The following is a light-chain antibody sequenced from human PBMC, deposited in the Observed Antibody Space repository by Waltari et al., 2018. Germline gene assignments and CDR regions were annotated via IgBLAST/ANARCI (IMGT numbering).Light chain of an antibody. CDR1: NIESKS. CDR3: QVWDANTDPGV. V-gene: IGLV3-21*01. J-gene: IGLJ1*01. Sequence: SYVLTQPPSVSVAPGETARLTCGGNNIESKSVHWYRQRPGQATVLVISYDSDRPSGIPYLLSGANAWNTGPRTSSRVEAGDEADYYCQVWDANTDPGVFGTGTEVTVL. CDR2: YDS.